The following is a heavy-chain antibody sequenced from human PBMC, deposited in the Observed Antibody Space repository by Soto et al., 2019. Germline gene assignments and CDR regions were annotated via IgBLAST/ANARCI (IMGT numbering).Heavy chain of an antibody. V-gene: IGHV1-18*01. CDR1: GYGFTTYG. Sequence: QVHLVQSGAEVKKPGASVKVSCKGSGYGFTTYGITRVRQAPRQGLEWMAWISAHNGNTNYAQKLQARVPVTRDTSTRTAYMELRSLRSDDTAVYYCARGRYGDYWGQGALVTVSS. D-gene: IGHD1-1*01. CDR2: ISAHNGNT. CDR3: ARGRYGDY. J-gene: IGHJ4*02.